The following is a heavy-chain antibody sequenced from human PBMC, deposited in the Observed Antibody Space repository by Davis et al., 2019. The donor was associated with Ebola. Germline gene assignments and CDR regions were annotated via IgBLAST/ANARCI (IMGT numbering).Heavy chain of an antibody. CDR2: INHSGST. V-gene: IGHV4-34*01. Sequence: MPSETLSLTCTVSGGSISSYYWSWIRQPPGKGLEWIGEINHSGSTNYNPSLKSRVTISVDTSKNQFSLKLSSVTAADTAVYYCARGTYCGGDCYSLLDYWGQGTLVTVSS. CDR1: GGSISSYY. J-gene: IGHJ4*02. CDR3: ARGTYCGGDCYSLLDY. D-gene: IGHD2-21*02.